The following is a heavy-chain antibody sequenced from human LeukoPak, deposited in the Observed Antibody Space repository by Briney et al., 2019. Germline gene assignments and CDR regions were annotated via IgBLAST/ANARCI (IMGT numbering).Heavy chain of an antibody. V-gene: IGHV1-18*01. CDR2: ISTDKSNT. J-gene: IGHJ4*02. CDR3: ARRSGTYSDFDY. D-gene: IGHD1-26*01. CDR1: GYTFSSFG. Sequence: GASVKVSCKASGYTFSSFGISWVRQAPGQGLEWMGGISTDKSNTNHAQKFQGRVTMTTDTSTSTAYMELRSLRSDDTALYYCARRSGTYSDFDYWGQGTLVTVSS.